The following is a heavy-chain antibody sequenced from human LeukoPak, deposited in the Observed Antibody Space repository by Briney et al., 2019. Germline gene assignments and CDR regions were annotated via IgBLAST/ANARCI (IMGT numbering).Heavy chain of an antibody. J-gene: IGHJ4*02. Sequence: GGSLRLSCGASGFIFSNYAMSWVRQAPGKGLEWVTGINANGGRKYYADSVKGRFTTSRDNSKNTLFVQMDSLRAEDTAVYYCAKDYGSGDSSPYPFDNWGQGTLVTVSS. D-gene: IGHD3-10*01. CDR2: INANGGRK. CDR1: GFIFSNYA. V-gene: IGHV3-23*01. CDR3: AKDYGSGDSSPYPFDN.